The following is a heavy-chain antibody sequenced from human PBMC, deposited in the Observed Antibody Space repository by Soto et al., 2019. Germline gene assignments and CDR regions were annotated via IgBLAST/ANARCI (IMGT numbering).Heavy chain of an antibody. D-gene: IGHD1-26*01. CDR1: GYTFTGYY. J-gene: IGHJ4*02. V-gene: IGHV1-2*02. CDR2: INPNSGGT. Sequence: GASVKVSCKASGYTFTGYYMHWVRQAPGQGLEWMGWINPNSGGTNYAQKFQGRVTMTRDTSISTAYMELSRLRSDDTAVYYCARDRGVGPKASYFDYWGQGTLVTSPQ. CDR3: ARDRGVGPKASYFDY.